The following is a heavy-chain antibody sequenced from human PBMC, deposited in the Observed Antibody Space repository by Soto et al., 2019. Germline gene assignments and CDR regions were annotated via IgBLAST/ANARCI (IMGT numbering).Heavy chain of an antibody. J-gene: IGHJ4*02. CDR1: GYTFTSYG. D-gene: IGHD2-8*01. CDR2: ISAYNGNT. CDR3: ARDEGVYCTNGVCYTGRDFDY. Sequence: QVQLVQSGAEVKKPGASVKVSCKASGYTFTSYGISWVRQAPGQGLEWMGWISAYNGNTNYAQKLPGRVTMTTDTSTSTAYMELRSLRSDDTAVYYCARDEGVYCTNGVCYTGRDFDYWGQGTLVTVSS. V-gene: IGHV1-18*01.